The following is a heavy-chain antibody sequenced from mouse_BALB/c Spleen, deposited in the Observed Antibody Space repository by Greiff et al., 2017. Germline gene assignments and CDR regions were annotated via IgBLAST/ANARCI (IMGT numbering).Heavy chain of an antibody. CDR1: GYTFTNYW. Sequence: QVQLKQSGAELVRPGTSVKLSCKASGYTFTNYWLGWVKQRPGHGLEWIGDIYPGGGYTNYNEKFKGKATLTADTSSSTAYMQLSSLTSEDSAVYFCARIYDGYPYYFDYWGQGTTLTVSS. CDR2: IYPGGGYT. D-gene: IGHD2-3*01. V-gene: IGHV1-63*02. J-gene: IGHJ2*01. CDR3: ARIYDGYPYYFDY.